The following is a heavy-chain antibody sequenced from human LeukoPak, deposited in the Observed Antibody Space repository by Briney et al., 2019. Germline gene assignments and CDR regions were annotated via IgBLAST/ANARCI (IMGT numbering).Heavy chain of an antibody. CDR3: ARGPDSSSWSYYFDY. CDR1: GGSISTYH. J-gene: IGHJ4*02. Sequence: SETLSLTCTVSGGSISTYHWSWIRQPPGKGLEWIGYHYYIGSTNYHPSLDSRVTISLDTSKNQFSLKLTSVTPADTAIYYCARGPDSSSWSYYFDYWGQGTLVTVSS. D-gene: IGHD6-13*01. V-gene: IGHV4-59*01. CDR2: HYYIGST.